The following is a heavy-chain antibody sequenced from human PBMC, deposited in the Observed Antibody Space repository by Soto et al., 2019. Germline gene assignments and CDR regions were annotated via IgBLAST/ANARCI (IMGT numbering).Heavy chain of an antibody. CDR2: ISGSRGYI. Sequence: GGSLRLSCAASGFSFSTYEMNWVRQAPGKGLEWVSSISGSRGYIYYGDSVEGRFTISRDSAKNSVVLQMNNLRAEDTAVYYCARDWAAALDYWGPGTLVTVSS. CDR3: ARDWAAALDY. D-gene: IGHD6-13*01. V-gene: IGHV3-21*01. J-gene: IGHJ4*02. CDR1: GFSFSTYE.